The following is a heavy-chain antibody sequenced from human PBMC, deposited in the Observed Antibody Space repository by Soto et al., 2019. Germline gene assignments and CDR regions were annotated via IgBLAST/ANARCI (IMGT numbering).Heavy chain of an antibody. V-gene: IGHV4-31*03. CDR1: GGSISSDSYY. Sequence: SETLSLTCTVSGGSISSDSYYWSWIRQHPGKGLEWIGYISYSGSTYYNPSLKSRVTISIDTSKNQLSLKLTSVTAADTAVYYCVCDGNYFDNWGQGTLVTVSS. CDR3: VCDGNYFDN. J-gene: IGHJ4*02. CDR2: ISYSGST.